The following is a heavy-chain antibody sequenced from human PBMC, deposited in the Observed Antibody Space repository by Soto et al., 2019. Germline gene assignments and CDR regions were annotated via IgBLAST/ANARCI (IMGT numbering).Heavy chain of an antibody. Sequence: PGESLKISCKGSGYSFTSYQIGWVRQVPGKGLEWMGTIYPGDSGTRYSPSFQGQVTISADKSISTAYLQWSSLKASDTAMYYCARLKMKLEHYYYGMDVWGQGTTVTVSS. V-gene: IGHV5-51*01. CDR2: IYPGDSGT. D-gene: IGHD1-1*01. CDR1: GYSFTSYQ. J-gene: IGHJ6*02. CDR3: ARLKMKLEHYYYGMDV.